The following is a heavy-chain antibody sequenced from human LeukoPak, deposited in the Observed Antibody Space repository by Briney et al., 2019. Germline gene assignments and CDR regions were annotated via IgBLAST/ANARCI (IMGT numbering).Heavy chain of an antibody. J-gene: IGHJ4*02. CDR1: GFTFSSYS. V-gene: IGHV3-21*01. CDR2: ISSSSSYI. D-gene: IGHD3-16*02. Sequence: GGSLRLPCAASGFTFSSYSMNWVRQAPGKGLEWVSSISSSSSYIYYADSVKGRFTISRDNAKNSLYLQMNSLRAEDTAVYYCARDGYDYVWGSYRYGYWGQGTLVTVSS. CDR3: ARDGYDYVWGSYRYGY.